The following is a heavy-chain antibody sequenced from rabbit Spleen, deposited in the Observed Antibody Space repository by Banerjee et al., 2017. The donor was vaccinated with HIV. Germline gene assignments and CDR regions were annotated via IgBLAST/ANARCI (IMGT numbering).Heavy chain of an antibody. J-gene: IGHJ6*01. CDR3: ARDTGTSFSTYGMDL. Sequence: LEESGGGLVQPEGSLALTCTAPGFSFSSNGICWVRQAPGKGLEWIACIDISDGDTDYANWPKGRFTISKTSSTTVTLQMTSLTAADTATYFCARDTGTSFSTYGMDLWGPGTLVTVS. CDR2: IDISDGDT. CDR1: GFSFSSNG. V-gene: IGHV1S45*01. D-gene: IGHD7-1*01.